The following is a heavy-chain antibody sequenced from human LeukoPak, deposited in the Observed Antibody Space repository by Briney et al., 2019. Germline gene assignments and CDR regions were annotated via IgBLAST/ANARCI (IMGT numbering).Heavy chain of an antibody. CDR3: ARRAAGRPGADYFQH. D-gene: IGHD3-10*01. CDR1: GFTFSGYS. J-gene: IGHJ1*01. CDR2: ISASSSSI. V-gene: IGHV3-48*02. Sequence: GGSLRLSCAASGFTFSGYSMNWVRQAVGRGLEWVSYISASSSSIYYADSVKGRFTISRDNAKNSLYLQMNSLRDEDTAVYYCARRAAGRPGADYFQHWGQGILVTVSS.